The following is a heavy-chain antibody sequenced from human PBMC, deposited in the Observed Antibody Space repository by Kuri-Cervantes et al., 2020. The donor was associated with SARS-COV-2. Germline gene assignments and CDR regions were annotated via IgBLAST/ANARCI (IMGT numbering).Heavy chain of an antibody. J-gene: IGHJ6*03. CDR2: IYYSGST. CDR1: GFTFSDYY. CDR3: ARNRVGGYYYYYMDV. Sequence: SQTLSLTCAASGFTFSDYYMSWIRQPPGKGLEWIGYIYYSGSTYYNPSLKSRVTISVDTSKNQFSLKLSSVTAADTAVYYCARNRVGGYYYYYMDVWGKGTTVTVSS. D-gene: IGHD1-26*01. V-gene: IGHV4-30-4*08.